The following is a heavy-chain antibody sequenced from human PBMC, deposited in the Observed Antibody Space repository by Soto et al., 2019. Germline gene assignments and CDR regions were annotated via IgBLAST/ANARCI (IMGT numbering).Heavy chain of an antibody. CDR2: INPSGGST. Sequence: ASVKVSCKASGYTFTSYYMHWVLQAPGQGLEWMGIINPSGGSTSYAQKFQGRVTMTRDTSTSTVYMELSSLRSEDTAVYYCARDQVPANWFDPWGQGTLVTVSS. CDR3: ARDQVPANWFDP. J-gene: IGHJ5*02. V-gene: IGHV1-46*01. CDR1: GYTFTSYY.